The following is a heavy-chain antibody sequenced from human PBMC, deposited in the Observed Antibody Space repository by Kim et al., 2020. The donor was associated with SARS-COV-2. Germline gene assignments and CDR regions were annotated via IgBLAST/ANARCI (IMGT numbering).Heavy chain of an antibody. CDR1: GFTFGRYA. CDR2: ISDGGVRT. CDR3: EASDY. Sequence: GGSLSLSCEASGFTFGRYAMSWARQAPGKGLEWVSTISDGGVRTHYADSVKGRFTISRDNSKSTLFLHMNSLRAEDTAVYYCEASDYWGQGSLVTVSS. V-gene: IGHV3-23*01. J-gene: IGHJ4*02.